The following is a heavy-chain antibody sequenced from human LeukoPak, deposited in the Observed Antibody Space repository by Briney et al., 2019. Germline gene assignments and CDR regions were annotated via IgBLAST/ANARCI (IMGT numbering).Heavy chain of an antibody. CDR1: GYTFTTYG. CDR3: ARDLIAARPGWFDP. V-gene: IGHV1-18*01. Sequence: GASVKVSCKASGYTFTTYGINWVRQAPGQGLEWMGWISAYNGNTDDAQNLQGRVTLTTDTSASTAYMELRSLRSDDTAVYYCARDLIAARPGWFDPWGQGTLVTVSS. CDR2: ISAYNGNT. D-gene: IGHD6-6*01. J-gene: IGHJ5*02.